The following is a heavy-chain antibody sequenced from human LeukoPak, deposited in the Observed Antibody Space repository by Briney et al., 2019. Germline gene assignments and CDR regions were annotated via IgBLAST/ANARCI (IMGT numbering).Heavy chain of an antibody. J-gene: IGHJ6*02. Sequence: ASVKVSCKASGYTFTSYGISWVRQAPGQGLEWMEWISAYNGNTTYAQKLQGRVTMTTDTSTSTAYMELRSLRSDDTAVYYCARDPRVVLRYFDWLSGGYYYYGMDVWGQGTTVTVSS. V-gene: IGHV1-18*01. D-gene: IGHD3-9*01. CDR3: ARDPRVVLRYFDWLSGGYYYYGMDV. CDR1: GYTFTSYG. CDR2: ISAYNGNT.